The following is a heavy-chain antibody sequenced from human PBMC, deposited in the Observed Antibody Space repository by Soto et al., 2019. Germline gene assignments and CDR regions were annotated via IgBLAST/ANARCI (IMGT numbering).Heavy chain of an antibody. CDR3: AKGAQAAAVLDH. CDR1: GFTFSLYG. D-gene: IGHD6-25*01. CDR2: ISFGEKNR. J-gene: IGHJ4*02. V-gene: IGHV3-30*18. Sequence: QVQLLESGGGVVQPGRSLKLSCTTSGFTFSLYGMHWVRQAPGKGLEWLAVISFGEKNRYYADSVKGRFTISRDNSKTTLFLQMSNLRADDTAVYFCAKGAQAAAVLDHWGQGALVTVAS.